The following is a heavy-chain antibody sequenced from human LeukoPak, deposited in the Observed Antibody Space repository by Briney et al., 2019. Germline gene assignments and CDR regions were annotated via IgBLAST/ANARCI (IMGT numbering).Heavy chain of an antibody. J-gene: IGHJ2*01. CDR1: GGSISSGDVY. D-gene: IGHD4-17*01. Sequence: SQTLSLTCTVSGGSISSGDVYWSWIRQPPGKGLESIACIYYSGSTYYTPSLKSRVTISVDTSKNQFSLKLSSVTAADTAVYYCARADYGDYVFDLWGRGTLVTVSS. V-gene: IGHV4-30-4*01. CDR2: IYYSGST. CDR3: ARADYGDYVFDL.